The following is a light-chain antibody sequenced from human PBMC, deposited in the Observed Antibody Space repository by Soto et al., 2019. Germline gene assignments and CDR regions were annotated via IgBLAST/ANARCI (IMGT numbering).Light chain of an antibody. V-gene: IGKV3-20*01. CDR3: QQYGSSPYT. J-gene: IGKJ2*01. CDR1: QSVSSNY. CDR2: GTS. Sequence: EIVLTQSPGTLSLSPGERATLSCRASQSVSSNYLAWYQQNTGQAPRLLIYGTSNRSTGIPDRFSGSGSGTDFTLTISRLEPEDFAVYYCQQYGSSPYTFGQGTKVEIK.